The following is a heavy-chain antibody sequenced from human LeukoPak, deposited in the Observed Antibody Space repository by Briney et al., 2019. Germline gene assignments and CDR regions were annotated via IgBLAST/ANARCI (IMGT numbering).Heavy chain of an antibody. CDR2: IYHSGST. CDR1: GYSISSGYY. Sequence: PSETLSLTCTVSGYSISSGYYWGWIRQPPGKGLEWIGSIYHSGSTYYNPSLKSRVTISVDTSKNQFSLKLSSVTAADTAVYYCASFAGATGFDYWGQGTLVTVSS. CDR3: ASFAGATGFDY. V-gene: IGHV4-38-2*02. D-gene: IGHD1-26*01. J-gene: IGHJ4*02.